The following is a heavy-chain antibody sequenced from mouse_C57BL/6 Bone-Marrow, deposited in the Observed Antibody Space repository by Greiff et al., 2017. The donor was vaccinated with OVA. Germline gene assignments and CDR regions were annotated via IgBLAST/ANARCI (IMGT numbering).Heavy chain of an antibody. Sequence: VQLQQSGPELVKPGASVKIPCKASGYTFTDYNMDWVKQSHGKSLEWIGDINPNNGGTIYNQKFKGKATLTVDKSSSTAYMELRSLTSEDTAVYYCARPIYYYGSSLSYFDYWGQGTTLTVSS. CDR3: ARPIYYYGSSLSYFDY. D-gene: IGHD1-1*01. J-gene: IGHJ2*01. V-gene: IGHV1-18*01. CDR2: INPNNGGT. CDR1: GYTFTDYN.